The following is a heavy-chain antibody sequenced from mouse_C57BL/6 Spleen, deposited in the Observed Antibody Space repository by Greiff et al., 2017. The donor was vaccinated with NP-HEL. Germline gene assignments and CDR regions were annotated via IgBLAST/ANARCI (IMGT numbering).Heavy chain of an antibody. Sequence: QVQLQQPGAELVKPGASVKLSCKASGYTFTSYWMHWVKQRPGQGLEWIGMIHPNSGSTNYNEKFKSKATLTVDKSSSTAYKQLNSLTSEDSAVYYCASPAYGNYVWYFDVWGTGTTVTVSS. CDR2: IHPNSGST. D-gene: IGHD2-1*01. J-gene: IGHJ1*03. CDR3: ASPAYGNYVWYFDV. V-gene: IGHV1-64*01. CDR1: GYTFTSYW.